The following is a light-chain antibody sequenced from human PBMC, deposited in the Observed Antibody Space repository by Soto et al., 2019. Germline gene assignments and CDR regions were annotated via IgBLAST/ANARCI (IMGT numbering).Light chain of an antibody. CDR3: QSYDSSLRGYV. J-gene: IGLJ1*01. CDR1: SSNIGAGSD. CDR2: GNS. V-gene: IGLV1-40*01. Sequence: QSALTQPPSVSGAPGQRVTISCTGSSSNIGAGSDVHWYQQLPERAPKLLIFGNSNRPSGIPDRFFGSKSGTSASLAITGLQPEDEADYYCQSYDSSLRGYVFGTGTKVTVL.